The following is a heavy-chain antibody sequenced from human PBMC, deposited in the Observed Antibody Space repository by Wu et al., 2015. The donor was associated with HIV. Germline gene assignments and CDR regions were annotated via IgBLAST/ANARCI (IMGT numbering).Heavy chain of an antibody. D-gene: IGHD6-13*01. CDR2: LIPLFRTT. CDR1: GDHFISYT. V-gene: IGHV1-69*05. J-gene: IGHJ4*02. CDR3: ASLYSSSRRVDY. Sequence: QVQLVQSGAEVKKPGSSVKISCKASGDHFISYTISWVRQAPGQGLEWMGGLIPLFRTTNYAQKFQGRVTITTDESTSTAYMELSSLRSEDTAVYYCASLYSSSRRVDYWGQGTLVTVSS.